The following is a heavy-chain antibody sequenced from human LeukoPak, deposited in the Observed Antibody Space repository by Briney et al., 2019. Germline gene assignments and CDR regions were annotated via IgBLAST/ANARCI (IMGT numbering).Heavy chain of an antibody. D-gene: IGHD4-17*01. CDR1: GFTFSSYS. J-gene: IGHJ6*02. CDR3: ASQDYGDYQYYYGMDV. V-gene: IGHV3-21*01. Sequence: PGGSLRLSCAASGFTFSSYSMNWFRQAPGKGLEWVSSISSSSSYIYYADSVKGRFTISRDNAKNSLYLQMNSLRAEDTAVYYCASQDYGDYQYYYGMDVWGQGTTVTVSS. CDR2: ISSSSSYI.